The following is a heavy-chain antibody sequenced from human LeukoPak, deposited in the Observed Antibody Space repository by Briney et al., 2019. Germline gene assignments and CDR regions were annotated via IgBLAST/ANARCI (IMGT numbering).Heavy chain of an antibody. CDR3: ARDRGAGPFDY. CDR2: IYYSGST. J-gene: IGHJ4*02. V-gene: IGHV4-59*01. Sequence: PSETLSLTCTVSGGSISSYYWSLIRQPPGKGLEWIGYIYYSGSTNYNPSLKSRVTISVGTSKNQFSLKLSSVTAADTAVYYCARDRGAGPFDYWGQGTLVTVSS. D-gene: IGHD3-10*01. CDR1: GGSISSYY.